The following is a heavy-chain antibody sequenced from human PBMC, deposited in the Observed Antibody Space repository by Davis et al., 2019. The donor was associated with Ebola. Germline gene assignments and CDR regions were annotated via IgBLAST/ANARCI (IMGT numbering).Heavy chain of an antibody. V-gene: IGHV3-7*03. CDR2: IKQDGSEM. J-gene: IGHJ4*02. CDR3: ARGAGTGGDY. CDR1: GFTFSSFW. D-gene: IGHD6-13*01. Sequence: GESLKISCAASGFTFSSFWMTWVRQAPGKGLEWVANIKQDGSEMNYVDSVKGRFTISRDNAKNSLYLQMNSLRADDTAVYYCARGAGTGGDYWGQGTLVTVSS.